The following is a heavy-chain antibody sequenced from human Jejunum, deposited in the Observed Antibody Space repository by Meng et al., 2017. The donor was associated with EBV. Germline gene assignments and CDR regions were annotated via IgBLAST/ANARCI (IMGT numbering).Heavy chain of an antibody. CDR1: GINFSIYC. V-gene: IGHV3-21*05. J-gene: IGHJ4*02. D-gene: IGHD3-16*02. CDR2: ISSGSSFI. CDR3: VRDSSFNVH. Sequence: HLVVFGGVLVESGGSLRPSCAASGINFSIYCMNWYRQASRKGLEWVSYISSGSSFIYYADSVKGRFTISRYDAKNSLSLQMNNLGADDTAVYYCVRDSSFNVHWGQGTLVTVSS.